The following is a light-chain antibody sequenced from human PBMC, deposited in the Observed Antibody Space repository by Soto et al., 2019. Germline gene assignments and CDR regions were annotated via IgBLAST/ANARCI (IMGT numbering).Light chain of an antibody. CDR1: QSVSSSY. J-gene: IGKJ3*01. Sequence: EIVLTQSPGTLSLSPGERATLSCRASQSVSSSYLAWYQQKPGQPPRLLIYGASSRATGIPDRFSGSGSGTDFTLTISSLEPEDFAVYYCQQYGSSPLFTFGPGTKVDIK. CDR3: QQYGSSPLFT. V-gene: IGKV3-20*01. CDR2: GAS.